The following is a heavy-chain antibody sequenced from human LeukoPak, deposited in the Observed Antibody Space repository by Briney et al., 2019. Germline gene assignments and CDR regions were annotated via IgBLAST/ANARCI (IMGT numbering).Heavy chain of an antibody. CDR3: AKRSGNYIGHPADY. Sequence: PGGSLRLSCAASGFTFSSYAMSWVRQAPGKGLEWVSAISGSGGSTYYADSVKGRFTISRDNSKNTLYLQMNSLRAEDTAVYYCAKRSGNYIGHPADYWGQGTLVTVSS. CDR1: GFTFSSYA. D-gene: IGHD1-26*01. CDR2: ISGSGGST. V-gene: IGHV3-23*01. J-gene: IGHJ4*02.